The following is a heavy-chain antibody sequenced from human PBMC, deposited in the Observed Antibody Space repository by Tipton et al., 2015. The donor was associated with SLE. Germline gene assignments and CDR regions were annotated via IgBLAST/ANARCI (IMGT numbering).Heavy chain of an antibody. CDR2: IYYSGST. J-gene: IGHJ4*02. CDR1: GGSITSSSYY. V-gene: IGHV4-39*07. CDR3: AGMSYPREGYFDY. Sequence: TLSLTCTVSGGSITSSSYYWGWIRQPPGKGLEWIGRIYYSGSTHYNPSLKSRVTISVDTSKNQFSLKLSSVTAADTAVYYCAGMSYPREGYFDYWGQGTLVTVSS. D-gene: IGHD1-26*01.